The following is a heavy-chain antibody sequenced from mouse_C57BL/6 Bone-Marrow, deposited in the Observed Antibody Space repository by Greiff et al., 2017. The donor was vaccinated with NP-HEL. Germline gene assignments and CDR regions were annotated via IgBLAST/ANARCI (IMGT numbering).Heavy chain of an antibody. CDR3: ARPYYGTRYAMDY. D-gene: IGHD2-10*01. Sequence: QVQLQQPGAELVKPGASVKLSCKASGYTFTSYWMQWVKQRPGQGLEWIGEIDPSDSYTNYIQKFKGQATLTVDTSSSTAYMQLSSLTSEDSAVYYCARPYYGTRYAMDYWDQGTSVTVSS. CDR2: IDPSDSYT. J-gene: IGHJ4*01. CDR1: GYTFTSYW. V-gene: IGHV1-50*01.